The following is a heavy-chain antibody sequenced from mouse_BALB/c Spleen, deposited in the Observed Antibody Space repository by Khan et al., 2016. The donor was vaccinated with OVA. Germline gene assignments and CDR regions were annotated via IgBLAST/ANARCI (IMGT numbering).Heavy chain of an antibody. CDR3: ARQPYYHYNVMDF. D-gene: IGHD2-10*01. V-gene: IGHV2-6-1*01. J-gene: IGHJ4*01. CDR2: IWSDGST. Sequence: VQLVESGPGLVAPSQSLSITCTISGFSLTNYGVHWVRQPPGKGLEWLVVIWSDGSTTYNSALKSRLTITKDNSKCQVFLKMNSLQTDDTAIYFCARQPYYHYNVMDFWGQGTSVTVSS. CDR1: GFSLTNYG.